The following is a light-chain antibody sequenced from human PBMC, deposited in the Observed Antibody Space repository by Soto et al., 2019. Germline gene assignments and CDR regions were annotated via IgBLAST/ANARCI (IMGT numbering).Light chain of an antibody. CDR1: SSDIGAGYD. CDR3: QSYDSSLTSYV. CDR2: SNA. V-gene: IGLV1-40*01. J-gene: IGLJ1*01. Sequence: QSVLTQPPSVSEAPGQRVTISCTGTSSDIGAGYDVHWYQQLPGEAPKLLIYSNAIRPSGVHDRFSASKSGTSASLAITGLRAEDEADYYCQSYDSSLTSYVFGTGTKVTVL.